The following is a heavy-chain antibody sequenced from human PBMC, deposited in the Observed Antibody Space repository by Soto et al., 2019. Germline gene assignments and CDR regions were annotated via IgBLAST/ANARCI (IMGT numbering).Heavy chain of an antibody. D-gene: IGHD3-16*01. CDR2: IYYSGNT. CDR3: AREGGESSDGLYYFDS. Sequence: SETLSLTCTVSGGSTSSDNYWSWIRQPPGKGLEWIGHIYYSGNTDYNPSLRSRLAISIDTSKNQFSLKLSSVTAADTAVYFCAREGGESSDGLYYFDSWGQGSLVTVSS. V-gene: IGHV4-30-4*01. CDR1: GGSTSSDNY. J-gene: IGHJ4*02.